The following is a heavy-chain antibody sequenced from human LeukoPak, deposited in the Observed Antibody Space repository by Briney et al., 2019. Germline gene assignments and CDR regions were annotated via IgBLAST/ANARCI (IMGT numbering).Heavy chain of an antibody. D-gene: IGHD1-20*01. J-gene: IGHJ4*02. CDR1: GETFTSCC. CDR3: ARGDNWKQNFDY. CDR2: ISAYNGNT. Sequence: GASFKVSCKASGETFTSCCISGGRQAPGQGLLWMGWISAYNGNTNYAQKLQGRVTMTTDTSMSTAYMELRSLRSDDTAVYYCARGDNWKQNFDYWGQGTIVTVSS. V-gene: IGHV1-18*01.